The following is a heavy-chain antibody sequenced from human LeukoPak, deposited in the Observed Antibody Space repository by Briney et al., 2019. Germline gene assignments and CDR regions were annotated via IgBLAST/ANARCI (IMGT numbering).Heavy chain of an antibody. D-gene: IGHD6-13*01. J-gene: IGHJ5*02. CDR2: ISGSCGST. CDR3: ARDSSSWQNWFDP. CDR1: GFTFSSYA. V-gene: IGHV3-23*01. Sequence: GGSLRLSCAASGFTFSSYAMSWVRQAPGKGLEWVSAISGSCGSTYYADSVKGRGTISRGNAKNSMYLQMNSLRAEDTAVYYCARDSSSWQNWFDPWGQGTLVTVSS.